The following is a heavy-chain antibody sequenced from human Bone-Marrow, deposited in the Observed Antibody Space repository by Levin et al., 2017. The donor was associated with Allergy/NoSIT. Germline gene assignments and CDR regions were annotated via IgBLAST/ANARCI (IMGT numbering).Heavy chain of an antibody. CDR2: INSDGSST. Sequence: PGGSRRLSCAASGFSFRSYWMHWVRQAPGKGLVWVSRINSDGSSTSYADSVKGRFTISRDNAKNTLYLQMNSLRGEDTAVYYCARGTRIDYFDYWGQGTLVTVSS. CDR3: ARGTRIDYFDY. CDR1: GFSFRSYW. D-gene: IGHD2-15*01. V-gene: IGHV3-74*01. J-gene: IGHJ4*02.